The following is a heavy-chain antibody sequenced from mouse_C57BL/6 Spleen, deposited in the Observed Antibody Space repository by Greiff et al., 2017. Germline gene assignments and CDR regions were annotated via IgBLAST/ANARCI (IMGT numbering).Heavy chain of an antibody. D-gene: IGHD3-2*02. J-gene: IGHJ2*01. Sequence: LVESGAELVRPGASVTLSCKASGYTFTDYEMHWVKQTPVHGLEWIGAIDPETGGTAYNQKFKGKAILTADKSSSTAYMGLRSLTSEDSAVYYCTREQLRPYFDYWGQGTTRTVSS. CDR2: IDPETGGT. CDR3: TREQLRPYFDY. V-gene: IGHV1-15*01. CDR1: GYTFTDYE.